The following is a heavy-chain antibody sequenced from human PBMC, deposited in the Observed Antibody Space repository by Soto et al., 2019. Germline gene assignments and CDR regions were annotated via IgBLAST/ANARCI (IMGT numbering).Heavy chain of an antibody. V-gene: IGHV2-5*02. CDR3: APSQVVTTVTYFDY. CDR2: VYWDDDQ. J-gene: IGHJ4*02. Sequence: QITLKESGPTLVKPTQTLTLTCTFSGFSLSTRAMGVGWIRQPPGKALEWLALVYWDDDQRYNPSLKSRLAITKDTSKSQVVLTMTHMDPVDTATYYCAPSQVVTTVTYFDYWGPGTLVTVSS. CDR1: GFSLSTRAMG. D-gene: IGHD4-4*01.